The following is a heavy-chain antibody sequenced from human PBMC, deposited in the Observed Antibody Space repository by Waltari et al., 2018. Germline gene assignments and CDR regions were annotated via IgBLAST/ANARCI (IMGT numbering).Heavy chain of an antibody. J-gene: IGHJ4*02. CDR2: IYHSGST. CDR1: GGSISSYY. Sequence: QVQLQESGPGLVKPSETLSITCTVSGGSISSYYWSGFRQPPGKGLEWIGYIYHSGSTNYNPSLKSRVTISVDTSKNQFSLKLSSVTAADTAVYYCARGGWHYFDYWGQGTLVTVSS. CDR3: ARGGWHYFDY. V-gene: IGHV4-59*01. D-gene: IGHD3-22*01.